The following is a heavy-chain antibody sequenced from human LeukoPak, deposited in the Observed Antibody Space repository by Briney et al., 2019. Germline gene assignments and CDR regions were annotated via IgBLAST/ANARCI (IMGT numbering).Heavy chain of an antibody. CDR3: ARQGDSGWYYFDY. J-gene: IGHJ4*02. V-gene: IGHV4-4*02. CDR1: GGSISSSNW. Sequence: SETLSLTCAVSGGSISSSNWWSWVRQPPGKGLEWIGEIYHSGSTNYNPSLKSRVTISVDKSKNQFSLKLTSVTAADTAAYYCARQGDSGWYYFDYWGQGTLVTVSS. CDR2: IYHSGST. D-gene: IGHD6-19*01.